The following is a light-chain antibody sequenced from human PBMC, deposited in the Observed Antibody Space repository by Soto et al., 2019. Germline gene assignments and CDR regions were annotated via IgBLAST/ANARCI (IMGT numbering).Light chain of an antibody. CDR1: SSDVGRYNY. V-gene: IGLV2-8*01. Sequence: QSALTQPPSASGSPGQSVTISCIGTSSDVGRYNYVSWYQHHPGKAPKLIIYEVTKRPSGVPDRFSGSKSANTASLTVSGLQAVVEAECYCSSFVGSDNYVFGTGTKVNV. CDR2: EVT. J-gene: IGLJ1*01. CDR3: SSFVGSDNYV.